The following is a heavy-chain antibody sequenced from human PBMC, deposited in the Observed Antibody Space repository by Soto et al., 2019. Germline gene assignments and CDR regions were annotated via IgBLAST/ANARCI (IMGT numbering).Heavy chain of an antibody. D-gene: IGHD3-10*01. J-gene: IGHJ5*02. CDR1: GGSISTYY. V-gene: IGHV4-59*01. CDR3: AREVGDFGTRFDP. Sequence: PSLTCTGSGGSISTYYWSWMRQPPGKGLECIGYIYYSGSTNYNPSLKNRVTISVDTSKNQFSLKLSSVTAADTAVYYCAREVGDFGTRFDPWGQGTQVTVSS. CDR2: IYYSGST.